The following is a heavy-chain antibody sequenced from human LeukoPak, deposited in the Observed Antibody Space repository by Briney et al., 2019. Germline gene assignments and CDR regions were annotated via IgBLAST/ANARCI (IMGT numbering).Heavy chain of an antibody. CDR2: ISTDGYTT. V-gene: IGHV3-74*01. Sequence: GGSLRLSCAASGLAFSAYKMHWVRQAPRKGLVWVSRISTDGYTTDYADFVQGRFSASRDNTKNTWSLEMNSLRAEDTAVYYCVVGGSPGYWGQGTLVTVSS. CDR1: GLAFSAYK. J-gene: IGHJ4*02. D-gene: IGHD2-15*01. CDR3: VVGGSPGY.